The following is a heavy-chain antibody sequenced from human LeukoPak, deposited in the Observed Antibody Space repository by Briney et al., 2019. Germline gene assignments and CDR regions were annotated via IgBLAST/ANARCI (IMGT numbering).Heavy chain of an antibody. CDR2: ISSSSSYI. V-gene: IGHV3-21*01. D-gene: IGHD6-13*01. J-gene: IGHJ6*02. CDR1: GFTFSSYS. Sequence: GGSLRLSCAASGFTFSSYSMNWVRQAPGKGLEWVSSISSSSSYIYYADSVKGRFTISRDNARNSLYLQMNSLRAEDTAVYYCARDLKAADYYYGMDVWGQGTTVTVSS. CDR3: ARDLKAADYYYGMDV.